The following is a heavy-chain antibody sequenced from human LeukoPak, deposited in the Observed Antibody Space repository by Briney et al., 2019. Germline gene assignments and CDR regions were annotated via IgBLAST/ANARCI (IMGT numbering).Heavy chain of an antibody. Sequence: SETLSLTCTVSGYSISSGYYWGWIRQPPGKGLEWIGSIYHSGSTYYNPSLKSRVTISVDTSKNQVSLKLSSVTAADTAVYYCARAGNWNDMGPPSDYWGQGTLVTVSS. J-gene: IGHJ4*02. CDR3: ARAGNWNDMGPPSDY. CDR1: GYSISSGYY. CDR2: IYHSGST. D-gene: IGHD1-1*01. V-gene: IGHV4-38-2*02.